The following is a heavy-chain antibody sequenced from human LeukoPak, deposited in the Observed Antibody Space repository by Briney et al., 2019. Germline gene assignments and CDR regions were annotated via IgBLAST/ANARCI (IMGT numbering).Heavy chain of an antibody. CDR2: ISASGGGT. Sequence: GGSLRLSCAASGFTFTTYPMSWVRHAPRKGLEWVSAISASGGGTYYADSVKGRFTISRDNSRSTVFLQMSSLRAEDTAVYYCAKDLPAMVTWGQGTLVTVSS. V-gene: IGHV3-23*01. CDR3: AKDLPAMVT. CDR1: GFTFTTYP. D-gene: IGHD5-18*01. J-gene: IGHJ5*02.